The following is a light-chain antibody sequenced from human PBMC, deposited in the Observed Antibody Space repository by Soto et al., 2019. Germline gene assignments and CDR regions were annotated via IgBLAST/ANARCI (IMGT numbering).Light chain of an antibody. CDR2: KAS. J-gene: IGKJ5*01. CDR1: QSISSW. V-gene: IGKV1-5*03. CDR3: QQSYSTPIS. Sequence: DIQMTQSPFTLSASVGDRVTITCRASQSISSWLAWYQQKPGKAPKLLIYKASTLESGVPSNFSGSGSGTEFTLTTPEDFATYYCQQSYSTPISFGQGTRLEIK.